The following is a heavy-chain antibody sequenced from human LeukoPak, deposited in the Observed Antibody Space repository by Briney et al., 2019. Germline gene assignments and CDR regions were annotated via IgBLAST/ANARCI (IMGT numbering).Heavy chain of an antibody. V-gene: IGHV3-13*01. CDR2: IGTASDT. Sequence: GGSLRLSCAASGFTFSSYWMHWVRQPTGQGLEWVSTIGTASDTYYPGSVEGRFTLSRHNAKNSLYLQMNSLTAGDTAVYYCARGPPRGKYYYMDVWGKGTTVTVSS. CDR1: GFTFSSYW. J-gene: IGHJ6*03. CDR3: ARGPPRGKYYYMDV. D-gene: IGHD1-1*01.